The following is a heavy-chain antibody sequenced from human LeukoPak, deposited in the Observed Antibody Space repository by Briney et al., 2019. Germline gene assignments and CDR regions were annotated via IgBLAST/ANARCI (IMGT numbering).Heavy chain of an antibody. D-gene: IGHD4-17*01. V-gene: IGHV3-64D*06. Sequence: PGGSLRLSCSASGFTFSDYAMHWVRQAPGRGLQFVSAISSSGDYTSYSDPVKGRFTISRDNSKNTLHLQMSSLRPEDTAVYFCVKRGRTSDYAYDYWGQGSLVTVSS. CDR1: GFTFSDYA. CDR3: VKRGRTSDYAYDY. CDR2: ISSSGDYT. J-gene: IGHJ4*02.